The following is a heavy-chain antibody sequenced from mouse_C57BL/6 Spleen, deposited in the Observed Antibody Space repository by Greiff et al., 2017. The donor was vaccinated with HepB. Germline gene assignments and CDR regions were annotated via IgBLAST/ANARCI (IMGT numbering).Heavy chain of an antibody. CDR2: IYPGDGDT. J-gene: IGHJ2*01. CDR1: GYAFSSYW. D-gene: IGHD1-1*01. Sequence: QVQLKESGAELVKPGASVKISCKASGYAFSSYWMNWVKQRPGKGLEWIGQIYPGDGDTNYNGKFKGKATLTADKSSSTAYMQLSSLTSEDSAVYFCARAGVTTVPFDYWGQGTTLTVSS. V-gene: IGHV1-80*01. CDR3: ARAGVTTVPFDY.